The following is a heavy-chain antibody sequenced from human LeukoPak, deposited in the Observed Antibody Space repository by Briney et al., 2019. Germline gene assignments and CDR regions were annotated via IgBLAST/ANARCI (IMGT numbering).Heavy chain of an antibody. CDR3: ARDLVSSGGPDY. CDR2: IKPNSGGT. CDR1: GYTFTGYY. J-gene: IGHJ4*02. Sequence: ASVKVSCKASGYTFTGYYMHWVRQAPGQGLEWMGWIKPNSGGTNYAQKFQGRFTMTRDTSISTAYMELSRLRSDDTAEYYCARDLVSSGGPDYWGQGTLVTVSS. D-gene: IGHD3-22*01. V-gene: IGHV1-2*02.